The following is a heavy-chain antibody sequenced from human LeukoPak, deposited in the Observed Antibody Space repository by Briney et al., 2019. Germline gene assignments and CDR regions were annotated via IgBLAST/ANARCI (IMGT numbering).Heavy chain of an antibody. D-gene: IGHD3-3*01. CDR3: ARDAPDGGVSKFDY. V-gene: IGHV7-4-1*02. CDR2: INTNTGNP. J-gene: IGHJ4*02. CDR1: GYTFTSNY. Sequence: ASVKVSCKASGYTFTSNYIHWVRQAPGQGLEWMGWINTNTGNPTYAQGFTGRFVFSSDTSVTTAYLQISSLKAEDTAVYYCARDAPDGGVSKFDYWGQGTLVTVSS.